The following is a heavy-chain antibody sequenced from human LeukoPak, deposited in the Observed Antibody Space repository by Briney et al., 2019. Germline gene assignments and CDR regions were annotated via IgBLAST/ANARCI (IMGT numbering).Heavy chain of an antibody. CDR1: GFIFTTSA. Sequence: GGSLRLSCAASGFIFTTSAMTWVRQAPGKGLEWVSAIGGGGGSTYYGDSVKGRFTVSRDKSKNTVYLQMNSLRAEDTAVYYCVKELPRDSGGGGNVAFEFWGRGTLVIVSP. J-gene: IGHJ2*01. V-gene: IGHV3-23*01. CDR2: IGGGGGST. D-gene: IGHD2-15*01. CDR3: VKELPRDSGGGGNVAFEF.